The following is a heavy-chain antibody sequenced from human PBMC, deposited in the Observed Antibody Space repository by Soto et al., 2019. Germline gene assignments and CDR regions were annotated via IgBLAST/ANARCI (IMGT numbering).Heavy chain of an antibody. D-gene: IGHD1-26*01. J-gene: IGHJ5*01. Sequence: SETLSLTCTVSGGSISTYYWSWLRQPPGKGLEWIGYIYNSGTTNYNPSLRSRVTISVDPSKNQFSLNLGSVTAADTALYYCATTRSDRSNCFDSWGQGTRVTVSS. CDR2: IYNSGTT. CDR3: ATTRSDRSNCFDS. CDR1: GGSISTYY. V-gene: IGHV4-59*01.